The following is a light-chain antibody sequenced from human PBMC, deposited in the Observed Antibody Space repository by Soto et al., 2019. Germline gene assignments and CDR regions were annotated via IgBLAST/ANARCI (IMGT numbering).Light chain of an antibody. CDR1: QSVSTN. J-gene: IGKJ2*01. V-gene: IGKV3-15*01. CDR3: QQYNDWPYT. Sequence: EVVMTQSPATLSVSPGEGATLSCRASQSVSTNLAWYQQKPGQAPGLLIYGASTRATGVPARFSGSGSGTDFTLTIISLQSDDFAVYDCQQYNDWPYTFGQGTKLGIK. CDR2: GAS.